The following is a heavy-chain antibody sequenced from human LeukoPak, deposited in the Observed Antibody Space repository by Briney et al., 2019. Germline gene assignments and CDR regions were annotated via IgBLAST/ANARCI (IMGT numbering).Heavy chain of an antibody. CDR1: GYSISSGYY. J-gene: IGHJ4*02. D-gene: IGHD5-24*01. Sequence: SETLSLTCTVSGYSISSGYYWGWIRPPPGKGLEWIGNIFYSGNTYYSPSLKSRVTISLDTSKHQFSLRLSSVTAADTAVYYCARDQGLEEMATIIDYWGLGTLVTVSS. CDR3: ARDQGLEEMATIIDY. CDR2: IFYSGNT. V-gene: IGHV4-38-2*02.